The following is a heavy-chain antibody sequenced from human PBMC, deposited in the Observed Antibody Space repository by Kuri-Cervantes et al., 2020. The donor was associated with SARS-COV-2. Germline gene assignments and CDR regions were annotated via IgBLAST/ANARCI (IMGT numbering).Heavy chain of an antibody. V-gene: IGHV4-34*01. D-gene: IGHD1-14*01. CDR1: GSSFSGYY. CDR3: ARGRNSNLES. Sequence: ESLKISCVVSGSSFSGYYRSWIRQPPGKGLEWVGEITHTGTTNYYASLKSRVIISLDMYKKHFSLRLTSVTAADTGVYFCARGRNSNLESWGQGTLVTVSS. J-gene: IGHJ4*02. CDR2: ITHTGTT.